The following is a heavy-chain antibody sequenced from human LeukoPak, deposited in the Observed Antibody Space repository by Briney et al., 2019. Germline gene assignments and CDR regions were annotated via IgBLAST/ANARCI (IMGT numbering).Heavy chain of an antibody. D-gene: IGHD1-1*01. CDR3: ARGSAGKERRWFDP. CDR1: SGSISSSY. CDR2: ISYSGGT. J-gene: IGHJ5*02. V-gene: IGHV4-59*01. Sequence: SETLSLTCTVSSGSISSSYWGWIRQPPGKGLEWIGYISYSGGTNYNPSFKSRATILVDTSKKHFSLKLSSVTAADTAVYYCARGSAGKERRWFDPWGQGTLVTVSS.